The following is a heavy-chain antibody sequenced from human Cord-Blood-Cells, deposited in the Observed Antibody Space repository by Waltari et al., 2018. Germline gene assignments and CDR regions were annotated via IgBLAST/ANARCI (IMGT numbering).Heavy chain of an antibody. D-gene: IGHD6-13*01. J-gene: IGHJ3*02. CDR3: ARFEPGIAAAGTTFDI. Sequence: QVQLVQSGAEGKKPGASVTVSCKASGYTFTSYYLHWVRQAPGQGLEWMGIINPSGGSTSYAQKFQGRVTMTRDTSTSTVYMELSSLRSEDTAVYYCARFEPGIAAAGTTFDIWGQGTMVTVSS. CDR2: INPSGGST. V-gene: IGHV1-46*01. CDR1: GYTFTSYY.